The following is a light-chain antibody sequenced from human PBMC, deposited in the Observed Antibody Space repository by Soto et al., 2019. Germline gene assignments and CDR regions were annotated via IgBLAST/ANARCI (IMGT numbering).Light chain of an antibody. V-gene: IGKV3-11*01. CDR1: QSVSRY. Sequence: EIVLTESPATLSLSPGERATLSCRASQSVSRYLAWYQQKPGQAPRLLIYDASNRATGIPARFSGSGSGTDFTLTISSPEPEDFAVYYCQQRSSWPITFGQGTRLQIK. J-gene: IGKJ5*01. CDR2: DAS. CDR3: QQRSSWPIT.